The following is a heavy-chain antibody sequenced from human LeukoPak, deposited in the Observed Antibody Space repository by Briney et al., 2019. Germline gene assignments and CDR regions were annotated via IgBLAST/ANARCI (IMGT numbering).Heavy chain of an antibody. CDR1: GYTSTSYA. Sequence: GASVKVSCKASGYTSTSYAMHWVRQAPGQRLEWMGWINAGNGNTKYSQKFQGRVTITRDTSASTAYMELSSLRSEDTAVYYCAQEKLPGYVATIRSRFDYWGQGTLVTVSS. CDR3: AQEKLPGYVATIRSRFDY. D-gene: IGHD5-12*01. J-gene: IGHJ4*02. V-gene: IGHV1-3*01. CDR2: INAGNGNT.